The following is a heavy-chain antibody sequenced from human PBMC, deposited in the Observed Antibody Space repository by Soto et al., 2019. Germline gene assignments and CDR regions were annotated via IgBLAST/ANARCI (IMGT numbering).Heavy chain of an antibody. V-gene: IGHV3-53*01. D-gene: IGHD6-6*01. CDR3: ARDRSDSSRADSFDI. Sequence: PGGSLRLSCAVSGFSVSDNYMSWVRQAPGKGLEWVSVIYRGDATHYADSVKGRFTISRDNSKNTVYLQMNNLRAEDTAVYYCARDRSDSSRADSFDIWGPETMVTVSS. CDR2: IYRGDAT. CDR1: GFSVSDNY. J-gene: IGHJ3*02.